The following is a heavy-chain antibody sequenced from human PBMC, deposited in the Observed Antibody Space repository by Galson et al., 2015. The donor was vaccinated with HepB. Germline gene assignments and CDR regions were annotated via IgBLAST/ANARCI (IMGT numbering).Heavy chain of an antibody. CDR2: ISWNSGSI. J-gene: IGHJ6*02. CDR1: GFTFDDYA. CDR3: AKDMGVVVPAAKPQDYYYGMDV. D-gene: IGHD2-2*01. Sequence: SLRLSCAASGFTFDDYAMHWVRQAPGKGLEWVSGISWNSGSIGYADSVKGRFTISRDNAKNSLYLQMNSLRAEDTALYYCAKDMGVVVPAAKPQDYYYGMDVWGQGTTVTVSS. V-gene: IGHV3-9*01.